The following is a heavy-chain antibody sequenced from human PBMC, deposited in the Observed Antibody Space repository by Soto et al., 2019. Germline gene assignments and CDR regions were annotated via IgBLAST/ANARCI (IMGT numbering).Heavy chain of an antibody. Sequence: QVQLQQWGAGLLKPSETLSLTCAVYGGSFSGYYWSWIRQPPGKGLEWIGEINHSGSTNYNPSLTSRVTITVDTSTNQFAPKLSSVTAADTAVYDCARYSGYDSYYYGMDFWGQGTTVAVSS. CDR1: GGSFSGYY. CDR3: ARYSGYDSYYYGMDF. D-gene: IGHD5-12*01. CDR2: INHSGST. J-gene: IGHJ6*02. V-gene: IGHV4-34*01.